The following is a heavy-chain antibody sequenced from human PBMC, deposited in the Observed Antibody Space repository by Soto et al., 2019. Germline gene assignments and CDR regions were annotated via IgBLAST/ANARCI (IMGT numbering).Heavy chain of an antibody. CDR2: INSDGSST. CDR3: ARVRFHDILTGYPDY. V-gene: IGHV3-74*01. D-gene: IGHD3-9*01. J-gene: IGHJ4*02. Sequence: GGSLRLSCAASGFTFSSYWMHWVRQAPGKGLVWVSRINSDGSSTSYADSVKGRFTISRDNAKNTLYLQMNSLRAEDTAVYYCARVRFHDILTGYPDYWGQGTLVTVSS. CDR1: GFTFSSYW.